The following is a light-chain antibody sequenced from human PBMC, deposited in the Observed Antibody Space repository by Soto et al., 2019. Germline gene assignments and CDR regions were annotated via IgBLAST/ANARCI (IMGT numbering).Light chain of an antibody. CDR2: SNN. V-gene: IGLV1-44*01. CDR3: AAWDDSLYGVV. CDR1: SSNIGSNT. J-gene: IGLJ2*01. Sequence: QLVLTQPPSASGTPGQRVTISCSGSSSNIGSNTVNWYQQLPGTAPKLLIYSNNQRPSGVPDRFSGSKSGTSASLAISGLQSEDEADYYCAAWDDSLYGVVFGGGTKLTVL.